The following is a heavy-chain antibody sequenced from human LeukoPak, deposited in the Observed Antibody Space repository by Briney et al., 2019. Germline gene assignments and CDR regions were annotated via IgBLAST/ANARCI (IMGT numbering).Heavy chain of an antibody. D-gene: IGHD2-21*02. CDR1: GGSISSYY. V-gene: IGHV4-4*07. CDR2: IYTSGST. Sequence: SETLSLTCTVSGGSISSYYWSWIRQPAGKGLEWIGRIYTSGSTNYNPSLKSRVTISVDTSKNQFSLKLSSVTAADTAVYYCARGGYCGGDCYFYYWGQGTLVTVSS. J-gene: IGHJ4*02. CDR3: ARGGYCGGDCYFYY.